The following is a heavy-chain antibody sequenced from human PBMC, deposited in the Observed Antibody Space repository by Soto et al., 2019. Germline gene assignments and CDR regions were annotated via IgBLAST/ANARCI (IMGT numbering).Heavy chain of an antibody. J-gene: IGHJ4*02. CDR3: ARVTIQLEWLVHPFDY. Sequence: GASVKVSCKASGYTFTSYGISWVRQAPGQGLEWMGWISAYNGNTNYAQKLQGRVTMTTDTSTSTAYMELRSLRSDDTAVYYCARVTIQLEWLVHPFDYWGQGPQVTVSS. CDR1: GYTFTSYG. CDR2: ISAYNGNT. D-gene: IGHD6-19*01. V-gene: IGHV1-18*04.